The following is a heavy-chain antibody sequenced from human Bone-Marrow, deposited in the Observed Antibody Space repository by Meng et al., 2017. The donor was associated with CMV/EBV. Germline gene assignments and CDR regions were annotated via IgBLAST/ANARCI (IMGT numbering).Heavy chain of an antibody. D-gene: IGHD2-15*01. Sequence: QVQRVESGGGVVQPGGSLILSCAASGFTFSGYGMHWVRQAPGKGLEWVAFIRYDGSNKYYADSVKGRFTISRDNSKNTLYLQMNSLRAEDTAVHYCASRYSHYFDYWGQGTLVTVSS. J-gene: IGHJ4*02. CDR1: GFTFSGYG. CDR3: ASRYSHYFDY. V-gene: IGHV3-30*02. CDR2: IRYDGSNK.